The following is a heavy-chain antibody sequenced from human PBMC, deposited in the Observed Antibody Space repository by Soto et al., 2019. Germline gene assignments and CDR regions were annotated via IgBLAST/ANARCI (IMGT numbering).Heavy chain of an antibody. CDR2: IKQDGSEK. J-gene: IGHJ4*02. D-gene: IGHD6-13*01. CDR1: GFTFSSYW. V-gene: IGHV3-7*01. Sequence: EVQLVESGGGLFQPGGTLRLSCAASGFTFSSYWMSWVRQAPGQGLEWVANIKQDGSEKYNVDSVKGRLTISRDNAKTSLYLQMNSLRAEDTAVYYCARVEPGIAAAASAYWGQGPLVPVSS. CDR3: ARVEPGIAAAASAY.